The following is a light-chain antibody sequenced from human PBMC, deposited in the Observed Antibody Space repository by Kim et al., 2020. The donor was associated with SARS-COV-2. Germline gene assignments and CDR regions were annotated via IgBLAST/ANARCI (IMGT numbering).Light chain of an antibody. CDR1: QNIEKY. CDR2: AAS. V-gene: IGKV1-39*01. J-gene: IGKJ5*01. Sequence: DIQMTQSPSSLSASVGDRVTLTCRASQNIEKYLNWYQQKTGNAPKLLIYAASSLQSGVPSRFSGSGSGTDFTLTINSLQPEDFATYYCQQSYNALITFGPGTRLEIK. CDR3: QQSYNALIT.